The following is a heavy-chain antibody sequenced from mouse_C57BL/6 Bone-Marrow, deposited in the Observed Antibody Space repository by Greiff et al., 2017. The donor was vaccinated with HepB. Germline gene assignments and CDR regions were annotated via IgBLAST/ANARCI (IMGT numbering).Heavy chain of an antibody. J-gene: IGHJ4*01. Sequence: QVQLQQSGAELMKPGASVKLSCKATGYTFTGYWIEWVKQRPGHGLEWIGEILPGSGSTNYNEKFKGKATFTADTSSNTAYMQLSSLTTGDSAIYYCARGDYYGSSCYAMDYWGQGTSVTVSS. CDR3: ARGDYYGSSCYAMDY. D-gene: IGHD1-1*01. CDR2: ILPGSGST. CDR1: GYTFTGYW. V-gene: IGHV1-9*01.